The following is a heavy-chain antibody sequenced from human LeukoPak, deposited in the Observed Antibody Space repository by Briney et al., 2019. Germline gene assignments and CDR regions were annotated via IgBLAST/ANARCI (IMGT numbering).Heavy chain of an antibody. CDR1: GYTFIGYY. D-gene: IGHD3/OR15-3a*01. CDR2: ISPNSGAT. J-gene: IGHJ3*02. Sequence: GASVKVSCEASGYTFIGYYMHWVRQATGQGLEWMGWISPNSGATNYAQKFQGRVTMTRDTSIITAYMELSRLTSDDTAVYYCARGPNGDWDGYDAFDIWGQGTMVTVSS. V-gene: IGHV1-2*02. CDR3: ARGPNGDWDGYDAFDI.